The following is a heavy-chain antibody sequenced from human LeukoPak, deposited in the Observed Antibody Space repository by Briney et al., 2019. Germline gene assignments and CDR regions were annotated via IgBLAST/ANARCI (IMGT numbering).Heavy chain of an antibody. D-gene: IGHD4-17*01. CDR2: IYPYSGDT. J-gene: IGHJ4*02. V-gene: IGHV1-2*02. CDR3: AREDADYTFSFDF. Sequence: ASVTVSCKASGYTFTGYYIHWVRQAPGQGLEWMGWIYPYSGDTNYARNFQGRVTMTRDTSISTAYMELSSLKSDDTAVYYCAREDADYTFSFDFWGQGTLVTVSS. CDR1: GYTFTGYY.